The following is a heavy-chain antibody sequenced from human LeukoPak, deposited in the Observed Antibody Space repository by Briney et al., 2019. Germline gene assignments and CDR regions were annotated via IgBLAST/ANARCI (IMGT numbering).Heavy chain of an antibody. D-gene: IGHD3-16*02. CDR3: AREDDPIVYFQH. J-gene: IGHJ1*01. CDR1: GFTFSSYS. V-gene: IGHV3-21*01. CDR2: ISSSSSYI. Sequence: GSLRLSCAASGFTFSSYSMNWVRQAPGKGLEWVSSISSSSSYIYYADSVKGRFTISRDNAKNSLYLQMNSLRAEDTAVYYCAREDDPIVYFQHWGQGTLVTVSS.